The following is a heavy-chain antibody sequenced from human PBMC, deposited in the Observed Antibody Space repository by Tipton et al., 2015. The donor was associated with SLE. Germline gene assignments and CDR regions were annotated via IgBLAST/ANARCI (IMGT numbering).Heavy chain of an antibody. CDR3: ARDGTGFGDDGVFDI. J-gene: IGHJ3*02. D-gene: IGHD2-21*02. CDR1: GFTVSSYS. V-gene: IGHV3-21*01. CDR2: ISSSSSYI. Sequence: SLRLSCAASGFTVSSYSLTWVRQAPGKGLEWVSSISSSSSYIYYADSVKGRFTISRDNAKNSLYLQMNSLRAEDTAVFYCARDGTGFGDDGVFDIWGQGTMVTVSS.